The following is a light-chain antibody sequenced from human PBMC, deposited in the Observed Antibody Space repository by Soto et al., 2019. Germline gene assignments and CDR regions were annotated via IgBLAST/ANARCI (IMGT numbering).Light chain of an antibody. CDR2: AVS. CDR1: SSDIGSYDH. V-gene: IGLV2-14*03. Sequence: QSALTHPASVSGSPGQSITISCSGTSSDIGSYDHVAWYQQFPGKSPKLMIYAVSDRPSGVSDRFSGSKSGITASLTISGLQTEDEADYYCISYTDRQSYLFGTGTKVTVL. J-gene: IGLJ1*01. CDR3: ISYTDRQSYL.